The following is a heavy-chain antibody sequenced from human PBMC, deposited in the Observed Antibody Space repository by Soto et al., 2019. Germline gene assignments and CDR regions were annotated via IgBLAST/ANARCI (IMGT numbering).Heavy chain of an antibody. V-gene: IGHV3-23*01. Sequence: GGSLRLSCAASGFTFSIYAMSWVRQAPGKGLEWVSAISGSGGSTYYADSVKGRFTISRDNSKNTLYLQMNSLRAEDTAVYYCANHGSTYYDFWSGYPDAFDIWGQGTMVTVSS. CDR2: ISGSGGST. CDR1: GFTFSIYA. D-gene: IGHD3-3*01. J-gene: IGHJ3*02. CDR3: ANHGSTYYDFWSGYPDAFDI.